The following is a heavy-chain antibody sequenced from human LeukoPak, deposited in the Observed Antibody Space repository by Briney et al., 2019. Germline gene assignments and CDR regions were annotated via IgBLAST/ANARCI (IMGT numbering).Heavy chain of an antibody. D-gene: IGHD3-10*01. CDR1: GFMFSGYS. CDR2: ISSSSSFI. CDR3: ARIYYSGSGSYFSDY. J-gene: IGHJ4*02. V-gene: IGHV3-21*01. Sequence: GGSLRLSCTASGFMFSGYSINWARQAPGKGLEWVSFISSSSSFIHYADSVKGRFTISRDNAKNSLYLQMNSLRAEDTAVYYCARIYYSGSGSYFSDYWGQGTLVTVSS.